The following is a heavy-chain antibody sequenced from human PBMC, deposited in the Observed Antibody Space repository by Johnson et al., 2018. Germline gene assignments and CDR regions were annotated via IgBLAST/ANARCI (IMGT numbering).Heavy chain of an antibody. CDR2: ISWDGGST. V-gene: IGHV3-43*01. D-gene: IGHD6-6*01. J-gene: IGHJ6*02. Sequence: VQLVESGGVVVQPGGSXRLSCAASGFTFDDYTMHWVRQAPGKGVEWVSLISWDGGSTYYADSVKGRFTIPRDNSKNSLYLQMNSLRTEATALYYCAKPYSSSSYYYYGMDVWGQGTTVTVSS. CDR1: GFTFDDYT. CDR3: AKPYSSSSYYYYGMDV.